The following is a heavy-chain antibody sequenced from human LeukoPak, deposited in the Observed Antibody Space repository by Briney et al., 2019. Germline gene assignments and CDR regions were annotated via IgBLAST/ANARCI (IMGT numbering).Heavy chain of an antibody. CDR3: AKDGVEVPAVRLEYYYYMDV. J-gene: IGHJ6*03. CDR2: IRYDGSNK. Sequence: GGSLRLSCAASGFTFSSYGMHWVRQAPGKGLEWVAFIRYDGSNKYYADSVKGRFTISRDNSKNTLYLQMNSLRAEDTAVYYCAKDGVEVPAVRLEYYYYMDVWGKGTTVTISS. D-gene: IGHD3-3*01. CDR1: GFTFSSYG. V-gene: IGHV3-30*02.